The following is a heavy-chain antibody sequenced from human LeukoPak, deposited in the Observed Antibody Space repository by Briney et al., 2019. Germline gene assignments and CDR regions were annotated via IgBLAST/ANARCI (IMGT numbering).Heavy chain of an antibody. D-gene: IGHD2-15*01. CDR2: IKSKADGGTT. CDR1: GLTFNNAW. CDR3: TTGIQVVAATKLFDY. V-gene: IGHV3-15*01. J-gene: IGHJ4*02. Sequence: PGGSLRLSFAASGLTFNNAWMSWVRQAPGKGLEWVGRIKSKADGGTTDYAAPVKGRFIISRDDSKNTLYLPMNSLKNEDTAVYYCTTGIQVVAATKLFDYWGQGTLVTVSS.